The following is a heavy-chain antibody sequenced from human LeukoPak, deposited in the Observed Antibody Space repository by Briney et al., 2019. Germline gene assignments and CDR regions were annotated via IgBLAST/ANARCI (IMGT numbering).Heavy chain of an antibody. CDR2: INSDEST. CDR3: VRDRNWNDAFDI. CDR1: GFTLTIYW. Sequence: PGGSLRLSCAASGFTLTIYWMHWVRQVPGKGLMWVSRINSDESTTYADSVKGRFTISRDNAKNTLYLQMNSLRVEDTAVYYCVRDRNWNDAFDIWGQGTMVTVSS. V-gene: IGHV3-74*01. D-gene: IGHD1-1*01. J-gene: IGHJ3*02.